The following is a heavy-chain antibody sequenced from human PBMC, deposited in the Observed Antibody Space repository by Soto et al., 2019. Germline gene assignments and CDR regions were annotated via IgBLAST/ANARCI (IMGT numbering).Heavy chain of an antibody. CDR1: GFTFSSYS. Sequence: EVQLVESGGGLVQPGGSLRLSCAASGFTFSSYSMNWVRQAPGKGLEWVSYISSSSSTIYYADSVKGRFTISRDNAKNSLYLQMNSLRDEDTAVYYCARGRIAAAGRDLDWYFDLWGRGTLVTVSS. J-gene: IGHJ2*01. CDR2: ISSSSSTI. V-gene: IGHV3-48*02. CDR3: ARGRIAAAGRDLDWYFDL. D-gene: IGHD6-13*01.